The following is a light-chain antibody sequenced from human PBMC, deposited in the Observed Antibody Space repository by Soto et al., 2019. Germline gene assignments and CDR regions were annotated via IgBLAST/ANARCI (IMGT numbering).Light chain of an antibody. CDR2: GVN. CDR1: SSDVGGYNY. J-gene: IGLJ1*01. CDR3: SSYTSISTDV. Sequence: QSVLTQPASVSGSPGQSITISCTGTSSDVGGYNYVSWYQQHPGKAPKLMIYGVNNRPSGVSNRFSGSKSGNTASLTISGLQTEDGADYYCSSYTSISTDVFGTGTKVTVL. V-gene: IGLV2-14*03.